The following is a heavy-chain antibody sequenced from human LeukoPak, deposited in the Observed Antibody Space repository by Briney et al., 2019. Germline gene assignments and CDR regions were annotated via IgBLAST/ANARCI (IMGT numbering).Heavy chain of an antibody. V-gene: IGHV4-38-2*01. CDR1: GYSISSGYY. CDR3: ARPGYGGNSPFDY. Sequence: KPSETLSLTCAVSGYSISSGYYWGWIRQPPGKGLEWIGSIYHSGSTYYNPSLKSRVTISVDTSKNQFSLKLSSVTAADTAVYYCARPGYGGNSPFDYWSQGTLVTVSS. D-gene: IGHD4-23*01. J-gene: IGHJ4*02. CDR2: IYHSGST.